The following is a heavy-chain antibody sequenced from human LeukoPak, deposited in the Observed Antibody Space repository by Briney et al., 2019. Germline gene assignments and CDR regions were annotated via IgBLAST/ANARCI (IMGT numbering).Heavy chain of an antibody. Sequence: PGGSLRPSCAASGFTVSSNYMSWVRQAPGKGLEWVSVIYSDGSTYYADSVKGRFTISRDNSKNTLYLQMNSLRAEDTAVYYCARGPRGDGYNDYWGQGTLVTVSS. J-gene: IGHJ4*02. V-gene: IGHV3-53*01. CDR2: IYSDGST. CDR1: GFTVSSNY. CDR3: ARGPRGDGYNDY. D-gene: IGHD5-24*01.